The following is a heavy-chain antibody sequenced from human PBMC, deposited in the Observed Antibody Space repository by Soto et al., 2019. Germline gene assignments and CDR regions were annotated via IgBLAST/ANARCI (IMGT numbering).Heavy chain of an antibody. CDR1: GLSFSSYV. CDR2: IWYDGSNK. V-gene: IGHV3-33*01. Sequence: GWSPKICSAACGLSFSSYVMHGARQAQGKVLEWVAVIWYDGSNKYYTDSVTGRFTISRDNSKTTLYLQMNSLRAEDTAVYYCARDKRERYPYGMDVCAQATSVTVYS. J-gene: IGHJ6*02. D-gene: IGHD1-26*01. CDR3: ARDKRERYPYGMDV.